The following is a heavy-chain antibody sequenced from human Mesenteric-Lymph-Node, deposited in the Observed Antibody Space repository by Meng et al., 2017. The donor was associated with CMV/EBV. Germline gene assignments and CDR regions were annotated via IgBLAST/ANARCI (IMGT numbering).Heavy chain of an antibody. Sequence: GGSLRLSCAASGFTFSSYSMNWVRQAPGKGLEWVSYISSSGNTIYHADSVKGRFTISRDNAKNSLYLQMNSLRAEDTAVYYCARWEGHSSSLDYWGQGTLVTVSS. CDR1: GFTFSSYS. J-gene: IGHJ4*02. CDR2: ISSSGNTI. CDR3: ARWEGHSSSLDY. V-gene: IGHV3-48*04. D-gene: IGHD6-6*01.